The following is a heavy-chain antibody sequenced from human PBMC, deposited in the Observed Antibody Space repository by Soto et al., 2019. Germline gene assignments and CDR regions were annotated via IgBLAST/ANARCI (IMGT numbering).Heavy chain of an antibody. D-gene: IGHD3-3*01. Sequence: LSLAWSVAGGCVGSDCWSWRRQPPGKGLEWIGYIYYSGSTNYNPSLKSRVTISVDTSKNQFSLKLSSVTAADTAVYYCARHLWSGYYGGPYWFDPWGQGTLVTVSS. J-gene: IGHJ5*02. CDR1: GGCVGSDC. CDR3: ARHLWSGYYGGPYWFDP. CDR2: IYYSGST. V-gene: IGHV4-59*08.